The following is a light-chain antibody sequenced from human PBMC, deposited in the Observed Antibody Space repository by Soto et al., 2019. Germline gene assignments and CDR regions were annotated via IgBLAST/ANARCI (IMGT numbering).Light chain of an antibody. V-gene: IGLV2-14*01. J-gene: IGLJ2*01. CDR1: SSDVAAYNS. CDR3: SSYPIDSSVV. CDR2: EDT. Sequence: QSVLTQPASVSGSPGQSITISCTGTSSDVAAYNSVSWYQQHPGQAPKLIIYEDTNRPSGFSSRFSGSKSGSTASLTISGLQDEDEAHYYCSSYPIDSSVVFGGGAKVTVL.